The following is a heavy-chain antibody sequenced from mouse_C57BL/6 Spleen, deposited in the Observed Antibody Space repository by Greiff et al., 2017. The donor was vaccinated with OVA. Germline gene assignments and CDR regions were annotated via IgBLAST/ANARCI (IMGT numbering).Heavy chain of an antibody. D-gene: IGHD1-1*01. CDR3: ARAYGSSYGYFDV. CDR1: GFTFSSYA. J-gene: IGHJ1*03. V-gene: IGHV5-4*03. CDR2: ISDGGSYT. Sequence: DVMLVESGGGLVKPGGSLKLSCAASGFTFSSYAMSWVRQTPEKRLEWVATISDGGSYTYYPDNVKGRFTISRDNAKNNLYLQMSHLKSEDTAMYYCARAYGSSYGYFDVWGTGTTVTVSS.